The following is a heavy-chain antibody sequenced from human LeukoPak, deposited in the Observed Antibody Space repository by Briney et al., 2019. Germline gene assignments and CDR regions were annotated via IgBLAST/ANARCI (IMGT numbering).Heavy chain of an antibody. J-gene: IGHJ6*03. D-gene: IGHD4-17*01. Sequence: SVKVSCKASGGTFSSYAISWVRQAPGQGLEWMGGIIPIFGTANYAQKFQGRVTITADKSTSTAYMELSSLRSEDTAVYYCARSLTTVTTTYYYYYYMDVWGKGTTVTVSS. CDR1: GGTFSSYA. V-gene: IGHV1-69*06. CDR2: IIPIFGTA. CDR3: ARSLTTVTTTYYYYYYMDV.